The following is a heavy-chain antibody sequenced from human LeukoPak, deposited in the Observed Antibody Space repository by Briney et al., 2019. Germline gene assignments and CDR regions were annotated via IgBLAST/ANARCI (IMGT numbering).Heavy chain of an antibody. Sequence: GGSLRLSCAASGFTFSSYGMHWVRQAPGKGLEWVAVIWYDGSNKYYADSVKGRFTISRDNSKNTLYLQMNSLRAEDTAVYYCARDIGMVRGVMTASRRAFDIWGQGTMVTVSS. CDR2: IWYDGSNK. J-gene: IGHJ3*02. CDR3: ARDIGMVRGVMTASRRAFDI. D-gene: IGHD3-10*01. CDR1: GFTFSSYG. V-gene: IGHV3-33*08.